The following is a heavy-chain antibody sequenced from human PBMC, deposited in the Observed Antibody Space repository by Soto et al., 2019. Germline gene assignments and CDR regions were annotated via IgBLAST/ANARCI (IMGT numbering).Heavy chain of an antibody. V-gene: IGHV4-30-4*01. CDR1: GGSISSGDYY. D-gene: IGHD4-4*01. Sequence: PSETLSLTCTVSGGSISSGDYYWSWIRQPPGKGLEWIGYIYYSGRTYYNPSLKSRVTISVDTSKNQFSLKLSSVTAADTAVYYCARSSTVTTVYDGMDVWGQGTTVTVSS. CDR2: IYYSGRT. J-gene: IGHJ6*02. CDR3: ARSSTVTTVYDGMDV.